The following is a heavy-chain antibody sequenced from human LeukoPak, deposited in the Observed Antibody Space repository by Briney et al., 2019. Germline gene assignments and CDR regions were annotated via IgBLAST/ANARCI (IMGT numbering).Heavy chain of an antibody. J-gene: IGHJ4*02. V-gene: IGHV4-31*03. Sequence: SSETLSLTCTVSGGSISSGAHYWGWLRQHPGKGLEWIGYIYYSGSTYYNPSFKSRVTISVDTSKNQFSLKLSSVTAADTAVYYCARSLQGNDYHFDYWGQGTLVTVSS. D-gene: IGHD1-1*01. CDR1: GGSISSGAHY. CDR2: IYYSGST. CDR3: ARSLQGNDYHFDY.